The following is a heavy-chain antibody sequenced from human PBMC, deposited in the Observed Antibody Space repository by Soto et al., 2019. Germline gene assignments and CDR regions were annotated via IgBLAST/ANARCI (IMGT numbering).Heavy chain of an antibody. CDR3: ARASPPYYDFWSGYNRHYYMDV. V-gene: IGHV4-59*08. Sequence: SETLSLTCTVSGGSISSYYWSWIRQPPGKGLEWIGYIYYSGSTNYNPSLKSRVTISVDTSKNQFSLKLSSVTAADTAVYYCARASPPYYDFWSGYNRHYYMDVWGKGTTVTVSS. CDR1: GGSISSYY. D-gene: IGHD3-3*01. J-gene: IGHJ6*03. CDR2: IYYSGST.